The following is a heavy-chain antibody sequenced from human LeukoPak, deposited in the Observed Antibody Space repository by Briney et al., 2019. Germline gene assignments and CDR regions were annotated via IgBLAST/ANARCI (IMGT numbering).Heavy chain of an antibody. J-gene: IGHJ2*01. Sequence: GGSLRLSCAASGFTFSTYSMNWVRQAPGKGLEWISHISSSSSTIYYADSVKGRFTISRDNAKNSLYLQMNSLRDEDTAVYYCARHPGKVTNDWYFDLWGRGTLVTVSS. CDR2: ISSSSSTI. CDR1: GFTFSTYS. D-gene: IGHD4-23*01. V-gene: IGHV3-48*02. CDR3: ARHPGKVTNDWYFDL.